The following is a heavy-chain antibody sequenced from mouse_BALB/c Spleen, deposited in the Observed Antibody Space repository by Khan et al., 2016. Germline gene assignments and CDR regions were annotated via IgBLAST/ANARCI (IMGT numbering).Heavy chain of an antibody. CDR2: ISYSGST. J-gene: IGHJ2*01. CDR1: GYSITSGYG. CDR3: ARTARIKY. Sequence: VQLKESGPGLVKPSQSLSLTCTVTGYSITSGYGWNWIRQFPGNKQEWMGYISYSGSTNYNPTLKSRISIPRDTSKNQFFLQLNSVTTEDTATYYWARTARIKYWGQGSTLTVSS. V-gene: IGHV3-2*02. D-gene: IGHD1-2*01.